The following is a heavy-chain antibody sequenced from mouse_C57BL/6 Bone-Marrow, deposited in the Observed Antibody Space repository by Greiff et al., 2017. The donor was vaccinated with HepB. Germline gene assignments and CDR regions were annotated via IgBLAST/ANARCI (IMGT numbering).Heavy chain of an antibody. CDR2: INPSSGYT. CDR1: GYTFTSYT. J-gene: IGHJ3*01. Sequence: QVQLKESGAELARPGASVKMSCKAPGYTFTSYTMHWVKQRPGQGLEWIGYINPSSGYTKYNQKFKNMTTLTADKSASTAYMQLSSLTSEDSAVYYCARCFLYGRFAYWGQGTLVTVSA. CDR3: ARCFLYGRFAY. V-gene: IGHV1-4*01. D-gene: IGHD1-1*01.